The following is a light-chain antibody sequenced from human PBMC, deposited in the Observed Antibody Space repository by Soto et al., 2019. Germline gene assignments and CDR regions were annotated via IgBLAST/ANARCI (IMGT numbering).Light chain of an antibody. V-gene: IGKV1-5*03. Sequence: DIQMTQSPSTLSASVGDRVTITCRVSQSISSWLAWYQQKPGKAPKLLIYKASSLESGVLSRFSGSGSGTEFTLTISSLQPDDFATYYCQHLYPFGQGTKLEIK. J-gene: IGKJ2*01. CDR1: QSISSW. CDR2: KAS. CDR3: QHLYP.